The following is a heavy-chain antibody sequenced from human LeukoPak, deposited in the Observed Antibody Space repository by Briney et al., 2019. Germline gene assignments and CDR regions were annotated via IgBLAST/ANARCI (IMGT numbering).Heavy chain of an antibody. J-gene: IGHJ6*03. CDR3: ARGLYCSSTSCPAPYYYYYYMDV. Sequence: GASVKVSCKASGYTFTSYDINWVRQATGQGLEWMGWINPNSGNTGYAQKFQGRVTMTRNTSISTAYMELSSLRSEDTAVYYCARGLYCSSTSCPAPYYYYYYMDVWGKGTTVTVSS. V-gene: IGHV1-8*01. D-gene: IGHD2-2*01. CDR1: GYTFTSYD. CDR2: INPNSGNT.